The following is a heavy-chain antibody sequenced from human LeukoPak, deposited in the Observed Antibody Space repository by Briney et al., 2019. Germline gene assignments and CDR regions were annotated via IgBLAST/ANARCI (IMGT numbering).Heavy chain of an antibody. Sequence: GGSLRLSCAASGFTFSNAWMSWVRQAPGKGLEWVGRIKSKTDGGTTDYAAPVKGRFTISRDDSKSIAYLQMNSLKIEDTAVYYCASSFGQLSFFDYWGQGALVTVSS. CDR1: GFTFSNAW. D-gene: IGHD3-10*01. CDR3: ASSFGQLSFFDY. V-gene: IGHV3-15*01. CDR2: IKSKTDGGTT. J-gene: IGHJ4*02.